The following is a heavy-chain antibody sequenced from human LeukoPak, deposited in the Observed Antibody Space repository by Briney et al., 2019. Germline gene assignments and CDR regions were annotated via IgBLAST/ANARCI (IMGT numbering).Heavy chain of an antibody. Sequence: GRSLRLSCTVSGFTFDDYAMHWVRHTPGKGLEWVAGITWNRDNIGYGDSVKGRFTITRDNVKNVLYLQMNSLRPEDTALYYCAKDLSSAITSALVLDVWGQGTTV. CDR1: GFTFDDYA. CDR3: AKDLSSAITSALVLDV. V-gene: IGHV3-9*01. D-gene: IGHD3-22*01. J-gene: IGHJ6*02. CDR2: ITWNRDNI.